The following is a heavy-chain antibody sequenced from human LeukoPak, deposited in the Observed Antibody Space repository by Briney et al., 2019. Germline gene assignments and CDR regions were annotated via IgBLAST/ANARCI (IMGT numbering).Heavy chain of an antibody. D-gene: IGHD5-12*01. CDR3: AKEGYGAYDLRF. CDR2: ITGDGDST. CDR1: GFTFDECA. Sequence: PGGSLRLSCAASGFTFDECAMHWVRQTPGKGLEWVSLITGDGDSTYYADSVKGRFTISRDNSKNSLYLQMNSLRTEDTALYYCAKEGYGAYDLRFGGQGTLVTVSS. V-gene: IGHV3-43*02. J-gene: IGHJ4*02.